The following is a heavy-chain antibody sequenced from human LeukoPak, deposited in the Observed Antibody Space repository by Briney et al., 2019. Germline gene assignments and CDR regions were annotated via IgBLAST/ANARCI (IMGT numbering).Heavy chain of an antibody. D-gene: IGHD1-26*01. V-gene: IGHV4-39*01. CDR1: GASVSGSPYY. CDR3: AKSGGYGLIDY. Sequence: PSETLSPTCTVSGASVSGSPYYWGWIRQPPGKGLEWIGSIYSSGSTYYNTSLQSRVTISIETSKNQISLRLKSVTAADTAMYYCAKSGGYGLIDYWGQGTLVTVSS. J-gene: IGHJ4*02. CDR2: IYSSGST.